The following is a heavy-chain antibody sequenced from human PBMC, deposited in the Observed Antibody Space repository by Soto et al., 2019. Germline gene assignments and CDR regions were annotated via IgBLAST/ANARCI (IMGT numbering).Heavy chain of an antibody. CDR1: GYIFSSHC. CDR3: TRIYCTTTSCFINGMDV. CDR2: INPGGGRT. D-gene: IGHD2-2*01. J-gene: IGHJ6*02. Sequence: ASVKVSCKASGYIFSSHCIYWVRQTPGQGLQWMGIINPGGGRTAYAQKFQGRVTLTRDMSTSTVYMELTSLTYDDTATYYCTRIYCTTTSCFINGMDVWGQGTTVTVSS. V-gene: IGHV1-46*01.